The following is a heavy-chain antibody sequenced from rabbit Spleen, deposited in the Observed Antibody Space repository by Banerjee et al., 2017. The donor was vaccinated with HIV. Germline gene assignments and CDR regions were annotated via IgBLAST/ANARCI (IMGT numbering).Heavy chain of an antibody. V-gene: IGHV1S45*01. J-gene: IGHJ5*01. CDR3: ARDRDTSGAADWLDL. CDR1: GFDFSSNA. CDR2: IWTHNDAT. Sequence: LEESGGGPVQPEGSLTLTCKASGFDFSSNAMCWVRQAPGKGLEWIGCIWTHNDATWYANWAKGRFTISKTSSTTVTLQMTSLTGADTATYFCARDRDTSGAADWLDLWGPGTLVTVS. D-gene: IGHD1-1*01.